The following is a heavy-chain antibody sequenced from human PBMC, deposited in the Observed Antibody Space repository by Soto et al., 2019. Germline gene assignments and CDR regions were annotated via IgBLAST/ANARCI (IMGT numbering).Heavy chain of an antibody. Sequence: GGSLRLSCAASGFTFSSYSMNWVLQAPGKGLEWVSSISSSSSYIYYADSVKGRFTISRDNAKNSLYLQMNSLRAEDTAVYYCARDLGRQQRNNWFDPWGQGTLVTVSS. J-gene: IGHJ5*02. D-gene: IGHD6-13*01. V-gene: IGHV3-21*01. CDR3: ARDLGRQQRNNWFDP. CDR2: ISSSSSYI. CDR1: GFTFSSYS.